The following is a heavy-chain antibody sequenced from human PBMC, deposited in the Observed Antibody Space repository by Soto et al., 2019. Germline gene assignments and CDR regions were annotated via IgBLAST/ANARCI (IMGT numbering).Heavy chain of an antibody. Sequence: GESLRLTCVASGITFRSRAMSWVRQAPGEGLEWVSVTTDTDGARKYAVSMGVRFTNSRVNFKTTSELETGSLGAEGATVYYCSRGWRDSYPENQSFDLWGQGTLVTVSS. D-gene: IGHD2-15*01. CDR1: GITFRSRA. CDR3: SRGWRDSYPENQSFDL. V-gene: IGHV3-23*01. CDR2: TTDTDGAR. J-gene: IGHJ4*02.